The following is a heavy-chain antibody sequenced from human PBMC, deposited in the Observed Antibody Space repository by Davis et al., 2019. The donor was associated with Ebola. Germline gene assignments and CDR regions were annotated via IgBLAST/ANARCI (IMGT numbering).Heavy chain of an antibody. Sequence: PGGSLRLSCTVSGGSISSSSYYWGWIRQPPGKGLEWIGSIYYSGSTYYNPSLKSRVTISVDTSKNQFSLKLSSVTAADTAVYYCARGVPSYDSSGYGMRYWGQGTLVTVSS. CDR1: GGSISSSSYY. V-gene: IGHV4-39*07. CDR2: IYYSGST. J-gene: IGHJ4*02. CDR3: ARGVPSYDSSGYGMRY. D-gene: IGHD3-22*01.